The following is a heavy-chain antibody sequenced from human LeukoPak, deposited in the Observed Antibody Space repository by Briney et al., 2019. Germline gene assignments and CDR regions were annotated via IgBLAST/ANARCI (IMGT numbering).Heavy chain of an antibody. CDR3: ARDYWFGELFDY. CDR2: IYTSGNT. V-gene: IGHV4-61*02. CDR1: GGSISSGGYY. D-gene: IGHD3-10*01. J-gene: IGHJ4*02. Sequence: SETLSLTCTVSGGSISSGGYYWSWIRQPAGKGLEWIGRIYTSGNTNYNPSLKSRATISVDTSKNQFSLKLSSVTAADTAVYYCARDYWFGELFDYWGQGTLVTVSS.